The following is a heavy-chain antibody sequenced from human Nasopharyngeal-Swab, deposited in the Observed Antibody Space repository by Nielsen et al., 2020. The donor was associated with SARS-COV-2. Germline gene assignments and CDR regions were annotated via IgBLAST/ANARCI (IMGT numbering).Heavy chain of an antibody. Sequence: GESLKISCAASRFTFSNFAMSWVRQAPGKGLEWVSVISGDSDSTYYTDSVRGRFTISRDNSKNTLNLQMNNLRAEDTAIYYCAKDRDSGDDSEEYYHYYGMDVWGQGAPVTVSS. J-gene: IGHJ6*02. CDR1: RFTFSNFA. CDR3: AKDRDSGDDSEEYYHYYGMDV. D-gene: IGHD5-12*01. CDR2: ISGDSDST. V-gene: IGHV3-23*01.